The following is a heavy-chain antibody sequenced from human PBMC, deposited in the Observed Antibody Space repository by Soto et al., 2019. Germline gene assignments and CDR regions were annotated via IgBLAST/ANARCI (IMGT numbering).Heavy chain of an antibody. CDR2: VYYSGNT. Sequence: QVQLQESGPGLVKPSETLSLTCTVSGGSISSYFWSWIRQTPGKGLEWIGYVYYSGNTNYNPSLKSRVTISVDTSKNQISLNLSSVTAADTAVYYCARQPPPSPDYSNSNDHYGMDVWGQGTTVTVSS. J-gene: IGHJ6*02. D-gene: IGHD4-4*01. CDR1: GGSISSYF. CDR3: ARQPPPSPDYSNSNDHYGMDV. V-gene: IGHV4-59*01.